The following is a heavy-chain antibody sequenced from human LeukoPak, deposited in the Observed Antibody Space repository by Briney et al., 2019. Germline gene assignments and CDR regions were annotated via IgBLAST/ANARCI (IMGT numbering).Heavy chain of an antibody. CDR3: AKSYFDYSTYYSYYFNL. D-gene: IGHD4-11*01. Sequence: PSQTLSLTCTVSGGSISGGYWSWIRQPPGRGLEWIGYVYTSGSTNYNPSLKSRVTISVDTSKSQFALKLSSVTAADTAVYYCAKSYFDYSTYYSYYFNLWGQGALVTVSS. CDR2: VYTSGST. J-gene: IGHJ4*02. V-gene: IGHV4-4*09. CDR1: GGSISGGY.